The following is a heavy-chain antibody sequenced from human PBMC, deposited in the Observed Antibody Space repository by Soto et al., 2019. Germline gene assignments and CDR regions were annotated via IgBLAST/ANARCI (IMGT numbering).Heavy chain of an antibody. V-gene: IGHV4-59*01. D-gene: IGHD1-26*01. J-gene: IGHJ5*02. Sequence: SETLSLTCTVSGGSISSYYWSWIRQPPGKGLEWIGYIYYSGSTNYNPSLKSRVTISVDTSKNQFSLKLSSVTAADTAVYYCARVIVGATTDGFDPWGQGTLVTVSS. CDR1: GGSISSYY. CDR2: IYYSGST. CDR3: ARVIVGATTDGFDP.